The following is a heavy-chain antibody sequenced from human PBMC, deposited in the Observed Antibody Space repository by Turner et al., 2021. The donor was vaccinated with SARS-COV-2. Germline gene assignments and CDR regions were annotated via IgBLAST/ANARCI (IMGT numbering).Heavy chain of an antibody. J-gene: IGHJ4*02. D-gene: IGHD1-26*01. V-gene: IGHV1-2*02. Sequence: QVQLVQSGAEVKKPGASVKVSCKASGYTFTGYYMHWVRQAPGQGLEWMGWISPNSGGTNFAQKFQGRVTMTRDTSSRTAYMELSRLRSDDTAVYYCARVPDSGSYYVLDYWGQGTLVTVSS. CDR3: ARVPDSGSYYVLDY. CDR1: GYTFTGYY. CDR2: ISPNSGGT.